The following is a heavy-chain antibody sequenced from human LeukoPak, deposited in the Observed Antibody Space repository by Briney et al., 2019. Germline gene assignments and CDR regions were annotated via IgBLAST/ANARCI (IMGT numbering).Heavy chain of an antibody. V-gene: IGHV3-74*01. CDR1: GW. CDR2: INGLGTAT. CDR3: ASVFDS. Sequence: GGSLRLSCAGSGWMHWVRQAPGKGLVWVSGINGLGTATYYADSVKGRFTISRGNAKNMVSLQMNSLSAEDTAVYYCASVFDSWGQGFLVSVSS. J-gene: IGHJ4*02.